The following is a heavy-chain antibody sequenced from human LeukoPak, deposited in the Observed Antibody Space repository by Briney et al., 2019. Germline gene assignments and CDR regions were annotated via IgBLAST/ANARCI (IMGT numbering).Heavy chain of an antibody. CDR3: ARVGGSYGFFDY. D-gene: IGHD5-18*01. CDR1: GGSISSSNW. J-gene: IGHJ4*02. Sequence: SGTLSLTCAVSGGSISSSNWWSWVRQPPGKGLEWIGEIYHSGSANYNPSPKSRVTISVDKSKNQFSLKLSSVTAADTAVYYCARVGGSYGFFDYWGQGTLVTVSS. V-gene: IGHV4-4*02. CDR2: IYHSGSA.